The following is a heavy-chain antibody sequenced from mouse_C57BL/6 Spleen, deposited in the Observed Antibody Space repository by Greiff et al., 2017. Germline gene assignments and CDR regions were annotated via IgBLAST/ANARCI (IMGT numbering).Heavy chain of an antibody. D-gene: IGHD2-5*01. CDR3: AYYSSAMDY. V-gene: IGHV1-82*01. CDR1: GYAFSSSW. J-gene: IGHJ4*01. Sequence: VQLQQSGPELVKPGASVKISCKASGYAFSSSWMNWVKQRPGKGLEWIGRIYPGDGDTNYNGKFKGQATLTADKSSSTAYMPLSRLTSEDSAVYFCAYYSSAMDYWGQGTSVTVSS. CDR2: IYPGDGDT.